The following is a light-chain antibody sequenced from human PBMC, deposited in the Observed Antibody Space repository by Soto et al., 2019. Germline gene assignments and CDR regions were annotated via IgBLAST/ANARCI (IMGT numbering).Light chain of an antibody. V-gene: IGKV1-5*01. CDR3: QQPWGT. J-gene: IGKJ4*01. CDR1: QSISSW. CDR2: DAS. Sequence: DIQMTQSPSTLSASVGDRVTITCRASQSISSWLAWYQQKPGKAPKLLIYDASSLESGVPSRFSGSGSGTDFTLTISSLEPEDFAVYYCQQPWGTFGGGTKVDIK.